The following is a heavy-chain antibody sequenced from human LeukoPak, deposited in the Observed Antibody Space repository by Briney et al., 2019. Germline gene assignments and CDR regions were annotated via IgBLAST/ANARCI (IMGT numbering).Heavy chain of an antibody. J-gene: IGHJ4*02. D-gene: IGHD2-15*01. CDR2: INQGGSEK. CDR1: GFRFSDYW. V-gene: IGHV3-7*03. Sequence: GGSLRLSRAASGFRFSDYWMNWVRQAPGKGLEWVASINQGGSEKHYVDSLRGRFTISRDNAKNSLYLQMSSLRVVDTAVYYCARDGVAAGLYFDSWGQGTLVTVSS. CDR3: ARDGVAAGLYFDS.